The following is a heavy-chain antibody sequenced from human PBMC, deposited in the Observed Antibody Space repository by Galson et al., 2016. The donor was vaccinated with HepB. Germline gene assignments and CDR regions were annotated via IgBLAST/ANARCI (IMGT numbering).Heavy chain of an antibody. D-gene: IGHD3-10*01. V-gene: IGHV1-69*13. J-gene: IGHJ6*02. CDR3: ARGKGSGDSGWYYYHYGMDV. Sequence: SVKVSCKASGGTFSSYAMNWVRHAPGQGLEWMGGIIPIFHSANYAPKFQGRVTMIADESTSTAYMELSSLRSEDTAVYYWARGKGSGDSGWYYYHYGMDVWGQGTTVTVSS. CDR1: GGTFSSYA. CDR2: IIPIFHSA.